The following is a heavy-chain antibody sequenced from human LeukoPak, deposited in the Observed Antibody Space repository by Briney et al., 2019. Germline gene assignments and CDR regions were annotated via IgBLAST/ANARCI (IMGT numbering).Heavy chain of an antibody. CDR3: AKDSNDYGDYEGDYFDY. Sequence: GGSLRLSCAASGFTFSSYSMNWVRQAPGKGLEWVSAISGSGGSTYYADSVKGRFTISRDNSRNTLYLQMNSLRAEDTAVYYCAKDSNDYGDYEGDYFDYWGQGTLVTVSS. CDR2: ISGSGGST. CDR1: GFTFSSYS. J-gene: IGHJ4*02. V-gene: IGHV3-23*01. D-gene: IGHD4-17*01.